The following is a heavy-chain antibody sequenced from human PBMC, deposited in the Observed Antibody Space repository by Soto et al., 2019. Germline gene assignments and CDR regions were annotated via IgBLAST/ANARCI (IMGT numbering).Heavy chain of an antibody. CDR3: ARHHTGHDNLEH. Sequence: QLQLQESGPRLVKPSGTLSLTCTVSGGSIRSSDFYWDWVRQPPGKGLEWIGTINYSGTTFYSQFLRGRVTISVDTSSNQCSLKLSSVTAADTAVYYCARHHTGHDNLEHWGRGTLVTVSS. CDR2: INYSGTT. V-gene: IGHV4-39*01. J-gene: IGHJ1*01. D-gene: IGHD1-1*01. CDR1: GGSIRSSDFY.